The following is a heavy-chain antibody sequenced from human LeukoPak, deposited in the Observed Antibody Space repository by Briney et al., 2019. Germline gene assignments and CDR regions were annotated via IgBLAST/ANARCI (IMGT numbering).Heavy chain of an antibody. CDR2: IYSGGTT. Sequence: PGGSLRLSCAASGLTFRTYAMSWVRQAPGKGLEWVSLIYSGGTTYYADSVKGRFTISRDNSKNTLYLQMNSLRAEDTAVYYCARRAGGYSHPYDYWGQGILVTVSS. D-gene: IGHD4-23*01. CDR3: ARRAGGYSHPYDY. J-gene: IGHJ4*02. CDR1: GLTFRTYA. V-gene: IGHV3-53*01.